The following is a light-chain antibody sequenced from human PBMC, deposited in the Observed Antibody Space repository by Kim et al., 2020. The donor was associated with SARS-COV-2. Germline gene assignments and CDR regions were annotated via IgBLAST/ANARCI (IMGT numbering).Light chain of an antibody. J-gene: IGKJ2*01. Sequence: PGERATLPCRSSQSVDSKLAWYQQRPGQAPRLLIYAASTRATGIPARFSGSGSGTEFTLTISSLQSEDFALYYCQQYNTWPPVYTFGQGTKLEI. CDR2: AAS. V-gene: IGKV3-15*01. CDR1: QSVDSK. CDR3: QQYNTWPPVYT.